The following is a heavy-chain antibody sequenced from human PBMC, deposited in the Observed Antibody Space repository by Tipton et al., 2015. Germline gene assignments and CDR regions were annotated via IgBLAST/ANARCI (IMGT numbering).Heavy chain of an antibody. J-gene: IGHJ6*02. Sequence: GSLRLSCRASGFTFISYAMGWVRQAPGKGLEWVSAISGSGGNTYYADSVKGRFTISRDNSKNTLDLQMNSLRAEDTAVYYCARFPYFDFWSGSHPDVWGQGTTVTVSS. CDR3: ARFPYFDFWSGSHPDV. CDR2: ISGSGGNT. D-gene: IGHD3-3*01. V-gene: IGHV3-23*01. CDR1: GFTFISYA.